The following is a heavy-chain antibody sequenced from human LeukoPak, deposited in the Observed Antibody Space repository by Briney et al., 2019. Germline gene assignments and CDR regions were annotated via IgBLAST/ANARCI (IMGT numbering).Heavy chain of an antibody. CDR3: AKEHQLALDY. CDR1: GFTFDDYT. CDR2: ISWDGGST. J-gene: IGHJ4*02. V-gene: IGHV3-43*01. Sequence: GASLRLSCAASGFTFDDYTMNWVRDAPGKGLEWVSLISWDGGSTYYADSVKGRFTISRDNSKNSLYLQMNSLRTEDTALYYCAKEHQLALDYWGQGTLVTVSS. D-gene: IGHD1-1*01.